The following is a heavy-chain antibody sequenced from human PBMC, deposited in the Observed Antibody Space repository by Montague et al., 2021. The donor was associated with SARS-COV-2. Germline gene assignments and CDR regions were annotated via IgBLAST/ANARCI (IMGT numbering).Heavy chain of an antibody. CDR1: GGSVSSRSYY. D-gene: IGHD4-23*01. CDR2: IYYSGST. V-gene: IGHV4-39*01. J-gene: IGHJ4*02. CDR3: ARRGDYGGPRFDY. Sequence: SETLSLTCTVSGGSVSSRSYYWGWLRQPPGKGLEWIGSIYYSGSTHYNPSLKSRVTISVDTSKNQSSLKLSSVTAADTAVYYCARRGDYGGPRFDYWGQGTLVSVSS.